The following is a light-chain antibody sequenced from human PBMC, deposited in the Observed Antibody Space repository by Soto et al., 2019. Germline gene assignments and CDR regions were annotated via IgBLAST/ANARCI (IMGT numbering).Light chain of an antibody. CDR2: EVT. J-gene: IGLJ1*01. CDR1: SSDVGAYNY. V-gene: IGLV2-14*01. CDR3: SSYTGADTLV. Sequence: QSALAQPASVSGSPGQSIAISCTGTSSDVGAYNYVSWYQQHPGKAPKLIVHEVTDRPSGVSDRFSGSKSGNTASLTISGLQAEDEADYYCSSYTGADTLVFGTGTKVTVL.